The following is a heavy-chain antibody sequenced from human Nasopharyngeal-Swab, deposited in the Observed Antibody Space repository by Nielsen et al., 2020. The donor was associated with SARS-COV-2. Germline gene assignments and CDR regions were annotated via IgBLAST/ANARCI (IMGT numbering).Heavy chain of an antibody. J-gene: IGHJ6*02. CDR2: ISAYNGNT. CDR3: ARDHSPIFCSSTSCHLYYYYGMDV. CDR1: GYTFTSYG. D-gene: IGHD2-2*01. V-gene: IGHV1-18*01. Sequence: ASVKVSCKASGYTFTSYGISWVRQAPGQVLEWMGWISAYNGNTNYAQKLQGRVTMTTDTSTSTAYMELRSLRSDDTAVYYCARDHSPIFCSSTSCHLYYYYGMDVWGQGTTVTVSS.